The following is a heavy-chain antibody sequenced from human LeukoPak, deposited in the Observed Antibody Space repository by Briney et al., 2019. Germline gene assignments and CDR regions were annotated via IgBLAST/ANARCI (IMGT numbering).Heavy chain of an antibody. D-gene: IGHD6-13*01. Sequence: SETLSLTCAVYGGSFSGYYWSWIRQPPGKGLEWIGEINHSGSTNYNPSLKSRVTISVDTSKNQFSLKLSSVTAADTAVYYCARLGCSSSWYVGWFDPWGQGTLVTVSS. J-gene: IGHJ5*02. V-gene: IGHV4-34*01. CDR1: GGSFSGYY. CDR3: ARLGCSSSWYVGWFDP. CDR2: INHSGST.